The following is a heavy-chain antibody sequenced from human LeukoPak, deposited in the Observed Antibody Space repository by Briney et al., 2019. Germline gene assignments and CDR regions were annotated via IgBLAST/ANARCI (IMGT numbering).Heavy chain of an antibody. Sequence: GGSLRLSCAASGFTFSSYAMSWVRQAPGKGLEWVSGISGSGSSTYYSDSVKGRFAISRDNSKDTLYLQMNTLRAEDTAVYYCAKDRDFWSGYYSPIDQWGQGTLVTVSS. D-gene: IGHD3-3*01. CDR3: AKDRDFWSGYYSPIDQ. CDR1: GFTFSSYA. V-gene: IGHV3-23*01. J-gene: IGHJ4*02. CDR2: ISGSGSST.